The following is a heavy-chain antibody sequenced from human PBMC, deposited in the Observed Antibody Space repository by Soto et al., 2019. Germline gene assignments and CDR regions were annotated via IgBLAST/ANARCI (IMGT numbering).Heavy chain of an antibody. D-gene: IGHD4-4*01. J-gene: IGHJ5*02. Sequence: EVQLLVSGGGSVQPGGSLRLSCAASGFSFSNYAMSWVRQAPGTGLEWGSSIDSGGGSTYYAASVKGRFSISRENSLNTMYLQMNSLRAEDTAIYYCTKEHSNYRDNWFDPWGQGTLVTVSS. CDR2: IDSGGGST. CDR1: GFSFSNYA. V-gene: IGHV3-23*01. CDR3: TKEHSNYRDNWFDP.